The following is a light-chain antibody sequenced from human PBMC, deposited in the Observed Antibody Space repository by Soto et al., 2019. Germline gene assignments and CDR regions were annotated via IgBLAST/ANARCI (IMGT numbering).Light chain of an antibody. J-gene: IGLJ2*01. CDR3: SSYTSGNTLVL. CDR1: TTDIGGYKF. Sequence: QSALTQPASVSGSPGQSITISCTGTTTDIGGYKFVSWYQQYPGKAPKLIIYEVSNRPSGVPNRFSGSKSGNTASLTISGLQSEDEADHYCSSYTSGNTLVLFGGGTKVTVL. CDR2: EVS. V-gene: IGLV2-14*01.